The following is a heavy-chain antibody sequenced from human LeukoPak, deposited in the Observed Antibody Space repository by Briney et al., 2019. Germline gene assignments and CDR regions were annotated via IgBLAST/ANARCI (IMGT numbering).Heavy chain of an antibody. D-gene: IGHD3-10*01. J-gene: IGHJ4*02. V-gene: IGHV3-48*03. Sequence: GGSLRLSCAASGFTFSNYKMNWVRQAPGKGLEWVSYISGSGSIIYYSDSVKGRFTITRDNAKNSLYLQMNSLRAEDTAVYYCARDFGYFWGQGTLVTVSS. CDR2: ISGSGSII. CDR1: GFTFSNYK. CDR3: ARDFGYF.